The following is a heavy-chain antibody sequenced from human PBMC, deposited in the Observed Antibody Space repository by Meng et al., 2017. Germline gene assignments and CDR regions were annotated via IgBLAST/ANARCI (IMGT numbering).Heavy chain of an antibody. Sequence: SETLSLTCAVYGGSFSGYYWSWFRQPPGKGLEWTGEINHSGSTNYNPSPKSRVTISVDTSKNQFSLKLSSVTAADTAVYYCARGSPFDYVWGSYRLSNWFDPWGQGTLVTVSS. CDR2: INHSGST. J-gene: IGHJ5*02. V-gene: IGHV4-34*01. D-gene: IGHD3-16*02. CDR3: ARGSPFDYVWGSYRLSNWFDP. CDR1: GGSFSGYY.